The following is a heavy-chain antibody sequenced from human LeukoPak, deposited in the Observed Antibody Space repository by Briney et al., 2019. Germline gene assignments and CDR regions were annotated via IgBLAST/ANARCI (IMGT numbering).Heavy chain of an antibody. Sequence: SEALSLTCAVYGGSFSGYYWSWIRQPPGKGLEWIGEINHSGSTNYNTSLKSRVTISVDTSKNQFSLKLSSVTAADTAVYYCARGPVYDFWSGYYPADLDYWGQGTLVTVSS. J-gene: IGHJ4*02. D-gene: IGHD3-3*01. CDR3: ARGPVYDFWSGYYPADLDY. CDR1: GGSFSGYY. CDR2: INHSGST. V-gene: IGHV4-34*01.